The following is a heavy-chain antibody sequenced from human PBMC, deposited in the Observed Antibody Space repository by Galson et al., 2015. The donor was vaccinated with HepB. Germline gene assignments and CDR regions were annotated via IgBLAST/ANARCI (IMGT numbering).Heavy chain of an antibody. CDR2: ISSSSSYI. Sequence: SLRLSCAASGFTFSSYSMNWVRQAPGKGLEWVSSISSSSSYIYYADSVKGRFTISRDNAKNSLYLQMNSLRAEDTAVYYCASGGDSSWWQQLVQYWGQGTLVTVSS. CDR3: ASGGDSSWWQQLVQY. D-gene: IGHD6-13*01. CDR1: GFTFSSYS. V-gene: IGHV3-21*01. J-gene: IGHJ4*02.